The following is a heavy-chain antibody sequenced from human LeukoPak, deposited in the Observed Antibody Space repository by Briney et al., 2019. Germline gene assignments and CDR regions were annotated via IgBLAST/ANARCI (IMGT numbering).Heavy chain of an antibody. CDR2: INQDGNSQ. CDR1: GFAFSSYW. D-gene: IGHD2-21*01. Sequence: GGSLRLSCEASGFAFSSYWASWVRQAPGKGLEWVANINQDGNSQNYVDSVRGRLTISKDNAKNSVYLQMNSLRAEDTAVYYCARSLWPEDYWGQGMLVTVSS. J-gene: IGHJ4*02. CDR3: ARSLWPEDY. V-gene: IGHV3-7*01.